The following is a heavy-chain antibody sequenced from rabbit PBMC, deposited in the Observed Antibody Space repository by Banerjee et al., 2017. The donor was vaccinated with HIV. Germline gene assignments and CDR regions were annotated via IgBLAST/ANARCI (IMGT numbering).Heavy chain of an antibody. Sequence: QSLEESGGDLVKPGASLTLTCTASGSSFSSSCWICWVRQAPGKGLEWIACIYTGISGNTYYASWAKGRFTISKTSSTTVTLQMTSLTAADTATYFCARNYDDYGDSWYAGGLWGPGTLVTVS. CDR2: IYTGISGNT. CDR1: GSSFSSSCW. D-gene: IGHD2-1*01. V-gene: IGHV1S40*01. J-gene: IGHJ4*01. CDR3: ARNYDDYGDSWYAGGL.